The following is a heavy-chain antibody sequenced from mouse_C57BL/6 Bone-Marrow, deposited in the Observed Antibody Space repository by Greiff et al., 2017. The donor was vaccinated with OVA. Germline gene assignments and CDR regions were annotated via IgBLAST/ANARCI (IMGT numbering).Heavy chain of an antibody. CDR1: GYAFTNYL. D-gene: IGHD2-5*01. J-gene: IGHJ3*01. Sequence: VMLVESGAELVRPGTSVKVSCKASGYAFTNYLIEWVKQRPGQGLEWIGVINPGSGGTNYNEKFKGKATLTADKSSSTAYMQLSSLTSEDSAVYFCARGGYYSKGAYWGQGTLVTVSA. CDR2: INPGSGGT. CDR3: ARGGYYSKGAY. V-gene: IGHV1-54*01.